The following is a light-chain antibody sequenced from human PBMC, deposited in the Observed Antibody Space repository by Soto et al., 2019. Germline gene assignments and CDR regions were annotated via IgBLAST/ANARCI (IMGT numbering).Light chain of an antibody. CDR3: QQYNSYSPWT. V-gene: IGKV1-5*03. J-gene: IGKJ1*01. CDR1: QTISSW. CDR2: KAS. Sequence: DIQMTQSPSTLSGSVGDRVTITCRASQTISSWLAWYQQKPGKAPKLLIYKASTLKSGVPSRFSGSGSGTEFTLTISSLQPEDFAIYYCQQYNSYSPWTFGQGTKVDIK.